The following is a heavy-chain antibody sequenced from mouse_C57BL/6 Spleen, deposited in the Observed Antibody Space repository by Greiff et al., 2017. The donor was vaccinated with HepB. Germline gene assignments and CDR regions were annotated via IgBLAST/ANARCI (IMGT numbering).Heavy chain of an antibody. CDR2: IDPSDSYT. CDR1: GYTFTSYW. J-gene: IGHJ1*03. Sequence: QVQLQQPGAELVRPGTSVKLSCKASGYTFTSYWMHWVKQRPGQGLEWIGVIDPSDSYTNYNQKFKGKATLTVDTSSSTAYMQLSSLTSEDSAVYYFARTYSKRWYFDVWGTGTTVTVSS. CDR3: ARTYSKRWYFDV. D-gene: IGHD2-5*01. V-gene: IGHV1-59*01.